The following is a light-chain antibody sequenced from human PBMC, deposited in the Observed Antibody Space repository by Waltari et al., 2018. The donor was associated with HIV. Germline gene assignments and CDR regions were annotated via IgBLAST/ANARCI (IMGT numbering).Light chain of an antibody. V-gene: IGLV2-8*01. CDR3: ASRAAENTFL. J-gene: IGLJ2*01. CDR2: QVT. Sequence: QSALTQPPSASGSPGQSVTISCTGTSSDVGGYNYVSWYQQHPGKAPKLIIFQVTNRPSGVSNRFSGSKSGNTASLTISGLQSDDEAHYFCASRAAENTFLFGGGTQVTVL. CDR1: SSDVGGYNY.